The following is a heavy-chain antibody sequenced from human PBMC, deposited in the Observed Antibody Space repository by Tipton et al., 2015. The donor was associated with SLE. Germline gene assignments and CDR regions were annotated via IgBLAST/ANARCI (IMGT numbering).Heavy chain of an antibody. CDR2: INTNTGSP. CDR3: ARDGWSYPYCIDY. Sequence: QLVQSGSELKNPGASVKVSCKTSGYTFASHAMNWVRQAPGQGLEWVGWINTNTGSPTVAQAFAGRFAFSLDTSASTEYLQISSLKAEDTAVYYCARDGWSYPYCIDYWGQGTLVTVSS. J-gene: IGHJ4*02. CDR1: GYTFASHA. D-gene: IGHD3-16*02. V-gene: IGHV7-4-1*02.